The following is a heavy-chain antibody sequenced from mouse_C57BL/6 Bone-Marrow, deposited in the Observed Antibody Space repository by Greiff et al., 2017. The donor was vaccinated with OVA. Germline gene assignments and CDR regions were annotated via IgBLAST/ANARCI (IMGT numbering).Heavy chain of an antibody. CDR2: IDPSDSYT. D-gene: IGHD4-1*01. CDR1: GYTFTSYW. CDR3: ARYWDRFAY. J-gene: IGHJ3*01. V-gene: IGHV1-50*01. Sequence: QVQLQQSGAELVKPGASVKLSCKASGYTFTSYWMQWVKQRPGQGLEWIGEIDPSDSYTNYNQKFKGKATLTVDTSSSTAYMQLSSLTSEDSAVYYCARYWDRFAYWGQGTLVTVSA.